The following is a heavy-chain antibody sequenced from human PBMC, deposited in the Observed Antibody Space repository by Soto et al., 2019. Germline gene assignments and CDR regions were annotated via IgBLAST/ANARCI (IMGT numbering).Heavy chain of an antibody. CDR1: GFTFSSYA. J-gene: IGHJ4*02. D-gene: IGHD6-19*01. Sequence: LRLSCAASGFTFSSYAMNWVRQAPGKGLEWVSVISGSGDSTYYADSVKGRFTISRDNSKNTLYLQMNSLRAEDTAVYYCARRSSGWYFDYWGQGTLVTVSS. CDR3: ARRSSGWYFDY. V-gene: IGHV3-23*01. CDR2: ISGSGDST.